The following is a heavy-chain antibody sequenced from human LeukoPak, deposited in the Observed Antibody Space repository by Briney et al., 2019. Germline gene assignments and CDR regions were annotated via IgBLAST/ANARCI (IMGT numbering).Heavy chain of an antibody. V-gene: IGHV3-66*01. CDR2: IYSGGST. D-gene: IGHD3-22*01. CDR3: ARVDPDDSSSGPTELET. CDR1: GFTVSSNY. Sequence: GGSLRLSCAASGFTVSSNYMSWVRQAPGKGLEWVSVIYSGGSTYYADSVKGRFTVSRDNSKNTLYLQMNSLRAEDTAVYYCARVDPDDSSSGPTELETWGQGTLVTVSS. J-gene: IGHJ5*02.